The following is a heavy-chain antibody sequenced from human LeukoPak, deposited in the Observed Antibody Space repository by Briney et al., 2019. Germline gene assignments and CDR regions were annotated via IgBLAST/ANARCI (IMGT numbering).Heavy chain of an antibody. CDR3: ARNYYDTKKPWD. Sequence: GGSLRLSCAASGFTFSDYYMSWIRQAPGKGLEWVSYISSSGSTIYYAGSVKGRFTISRDNAKNSLYLQMNSLRAEDTAVYFCARNYYDTKKPWDWGQGTLVTVSS. V-gene: IGHV3-11*01. CDR1: GFTFSDYY. CDR2: ISSSGSTI. J-gene: IGHJ4*02. D-gene: IGHD3-22*01.